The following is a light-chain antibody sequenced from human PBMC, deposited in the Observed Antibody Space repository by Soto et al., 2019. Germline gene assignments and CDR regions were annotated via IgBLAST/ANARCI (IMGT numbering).Light chain of an antibody. CDR3: QQLNTYPIT. Sequence: IQLTQSPSSLSASVGDIVTITCRASQGMSSYLAWYQQKPGKAPKLLIYGASTLEGGVPFRFSGSGSGTDFTLIISSVQPEDFATYYCQQLNTYPITFGQGTRLEIK. CDR1: QGMSSY. CDR2: GAS. V-gene: IGKV1-9*01. J-gene: IGKJ5*01.